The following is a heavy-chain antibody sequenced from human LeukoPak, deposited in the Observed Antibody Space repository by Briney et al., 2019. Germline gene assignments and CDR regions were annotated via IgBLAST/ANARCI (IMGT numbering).Heavy chain of an antibody. Sequence: GGSLRLSCAASGFTVSSNYMSWVRQAPGKGLEWVSLTYSGGSTYYADSVKGRFTISRDNSKTTLYLQMNSLRAEDTAVYYCARSITGRASFDYWGQGTLVTVSS. V-gene: IGHV3-66*01. CDR2: TYSGGST. CDR3: ARSITGRASFDY. D-gene: IGHD1-14*01. CDR1: GFTVSSNY. J-gene: IGHJ4*02.